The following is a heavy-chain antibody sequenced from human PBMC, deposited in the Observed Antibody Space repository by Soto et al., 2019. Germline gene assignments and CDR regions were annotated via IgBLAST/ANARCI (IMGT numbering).Heavy chain of an antibody. J-gene: IGHJ4*02. CDR1: GYTFTSYY. CDR3: ARSPLYYDILTGYPRPPFDY. D-gene: IGHD3-9*01. CDR2: INPSGGST. V-gene: IGHV1-46*03. Sequence: ASVKVSCKASGYTFTSYYMHWVRQAPGQGLEWMGIINPSGGSTSYAQKFQGRVTMTRDTSMSTVYMELSSLRSEDTAVYYCARSPLYYDILTGYPRPPFDYWGQGTLVTVSS.